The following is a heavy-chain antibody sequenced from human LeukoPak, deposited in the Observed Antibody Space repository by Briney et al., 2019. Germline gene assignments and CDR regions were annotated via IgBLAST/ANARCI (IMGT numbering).Heavy chain of an antibody. D-gene: IGHD2-15*01. Sequence: SETLSLTCTVSGGSISSHYWTWIRQSPVKGLEWIGDISNSGSTSYNPSLKSRVTISIDTSKNQFSLKLSSVTAADTAVYYCGRDALVGYFSYYYMDVWGKGTTVTVSS. CDR1: GGSISSHY. CDR2: ISNSGST. V-gene: IGHV4-59*11. CDR3: GRDALVGYFSYYYMDV. J-gene: IGHJ6*03.